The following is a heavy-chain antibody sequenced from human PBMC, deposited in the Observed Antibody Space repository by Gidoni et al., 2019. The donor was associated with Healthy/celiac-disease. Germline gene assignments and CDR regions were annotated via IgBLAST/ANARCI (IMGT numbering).Heavy chain of an antibody. D-gene: IGHD1-26*01. CDR3: ARIVRKGVGAGDLYYYYGMDV. Sequence: QVQLQESGPGLVKPSETLSLTCAVSGYSISSGYYWGWIRQPPGKGLEWIGSIYHSGSTYYNPSLKSRVTISVDTSKNQFSLKLSSVTAADTAVYYCARIVRKGVGAGDLYYYYGMDVWGQGTTVTVSS. CDR2: IYHSGST. V-gene: IGHV4-38-2*01. CDR1: GYSISSGYY. J-gene: IGHJ6*02.